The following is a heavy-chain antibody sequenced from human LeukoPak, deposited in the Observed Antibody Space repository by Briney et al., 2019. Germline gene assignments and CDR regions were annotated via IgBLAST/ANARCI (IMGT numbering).Heavy chain of an antibody. V-gene: IGHV3-23*01. CDR2: ISGSGGST. CDR3: AKNWVWQYTQDY. D-gene: IGHD2-21*01. CDR1: GFTFSSYA. Sequence: PGGSLRLSCAASGFTFSSYAMSWVRQAPGKGLEWVSAISGSGGSTYYADPVKGRFTISRDNSKNTLYLQMNSLRAEDTAVYYCAKNWVWQYTQDYWGQGTLVTVSS. J-gene: IGHJ4*02.